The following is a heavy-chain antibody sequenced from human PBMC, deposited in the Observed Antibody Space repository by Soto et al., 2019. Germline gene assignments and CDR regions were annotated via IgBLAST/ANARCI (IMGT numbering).Heavy chain of an antibody. CDR2: ISTGGGDT. Sequence: GESLKISCAASGFTFSSYAVSWVRQAPGKGLEWVSAISTGGGDTFYADSVKGRFTISRDNSKDTLYMQMNSLRAEDAAVYYCAKHSGDYYFDCWGQGTLVTVSS. CDR1: GFTFSSYA. CDR3: AKHSGDYYFDC. D-gene: IGHD1-26*01. J-gene: IGHJ4*02. V-gene: IGHV3-23*01.